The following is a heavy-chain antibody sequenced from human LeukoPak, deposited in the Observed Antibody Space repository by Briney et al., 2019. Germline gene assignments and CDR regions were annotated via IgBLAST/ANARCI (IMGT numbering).Heavy chain of an antibody. CDR1: GFTFSSYA. CDR2: ISGSGGGT. V-gene: IGHV3-23*01. D-gene: IGHD3-10*02. Sequence: QPGGSLRLSCAASGFTFSSYAMSWVRQAPGKGLEWVSAISGSGGGTYYADSVKGRFTISRDNAKNSLYLQMNSLRAEDTAVYYCAELGITMIGGVWGKGTTVTISS. J-gene: IGHJ6*04. CDR3: AELGITMIGGV.